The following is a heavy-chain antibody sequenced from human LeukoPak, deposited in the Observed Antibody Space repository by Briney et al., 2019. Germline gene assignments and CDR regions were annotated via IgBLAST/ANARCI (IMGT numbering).Heavy chain of an antibody. CDR2: ISSSGGST. CDR1: GFTFSSYG. Sequence: GGTLRLSCAASGFTFSSYGMSWVRQAPGKGLEWVSAISSSGGSTYYADSVKGRFTISRDNSKNTLYLQMNSLRAEDTAVYYCAKGWYYYDSSGYYSTPYYFDYWGQGTLVTVSS. V-gene: IGHV3-23*01. CDR3: AKGWYYYDSSGYYSTPYYFDY. D-gene: IGHD3-22*01. J-gene: IGHJ4*02.